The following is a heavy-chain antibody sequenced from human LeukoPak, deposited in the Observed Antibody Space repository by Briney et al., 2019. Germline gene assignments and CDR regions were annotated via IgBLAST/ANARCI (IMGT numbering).Heavy chain of an antibody. CDR3: ATTQGGEWEPPFWGDY. Sequence: PGGSLRLSCAASGFTFSSYSMNWVRQAPGKGLEWVSYISSSSSTIYYADSVKGRFTISRDNAKNSLYLQMNSLRAEDTAVYYCATTQGGEWEPPFWGDYWGQGTLVTVSS. CDR1: GFTFSSYS. J-gene: IGHJ4*02. V-gene: IGHV3-48*01. CDR2: ISSSSSTI. D-gene: IGHD1-26*01.